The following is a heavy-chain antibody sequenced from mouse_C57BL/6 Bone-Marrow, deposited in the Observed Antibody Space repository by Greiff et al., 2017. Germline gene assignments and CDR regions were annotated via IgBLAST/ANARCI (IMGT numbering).Heavy chain of an antibody. CDR3: ARSLGTSC. J-gene: IGHJ2*01. V-gene: IGHV1-59*01. CDR1: GYTFTSYW. D-gene: IGHD3-1*01. CDR2: IDPSDSYT. Sequence: QVQLQQPGAELVRPGTSVKLSCKASGYTFTSYWMHWVKQRPGQGLEWIGVIDPSDSYTNYNQKFKGKATLTVDTSSSTAYMQLSSLTSEDSAVCDCARSLGTSCWGQGTTLTVSS.